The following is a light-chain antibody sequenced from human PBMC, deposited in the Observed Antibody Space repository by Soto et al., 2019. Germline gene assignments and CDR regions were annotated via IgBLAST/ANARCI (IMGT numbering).Light chain of an antibody. CDR1: QSISRH. CDR2: AAS. CDR3: QQSYSTPRT. V-gene: IGKV1-39*01. J-gene: IGKJ2*01. Sequence: DIQITQSPSSLSASVGDRITITCRASQSISRHLNWYQQKPGKAPKLLIYAASRLQSGVPSSFSGSGSGTDFTLTISSLQPEDFTTYYCQQSYSTPRTFGQGTNLEIK.